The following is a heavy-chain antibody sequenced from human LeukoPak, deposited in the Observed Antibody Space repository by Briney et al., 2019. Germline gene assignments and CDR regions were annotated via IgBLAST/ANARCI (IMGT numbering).Heavy chain of an antibody. CDR3: ARGYCFDY. CDR2: INHSGST. CDR1: GGSFSGYY. V-gene: IGHV4-34*01. Sequence: SETLSLTCAVYGGSFSGYYWSWIRQPPGKGLEWIGEINHSGSTNYNPSLKSRVTISVDTSKNQFSLKLSSVTAADTAVYYCARGYCFDYWGQGTLVTVSS. J-gene: IGHJ4*02.